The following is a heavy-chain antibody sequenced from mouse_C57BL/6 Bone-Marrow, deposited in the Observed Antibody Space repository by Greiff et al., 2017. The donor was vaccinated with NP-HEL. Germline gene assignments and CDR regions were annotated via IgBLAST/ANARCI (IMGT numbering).Heavy chain of an antibody. D-gene: IGHD1-1*01. V-gene: IGHV1-50*01. J-gene: IGHJ2*01. CDR2: IDPSDSYT. CDR1: GYTFTSYW. CDR3: ARGVVANFDY. Sequence: QVQLQQPGAELVKPGASVKLSCKASGYTFTSYWMQWVKQRPGQGLEWIGEIDPSDSYTNYNQKFKGKATLTVDTSSSTAYMQLSSLTSEDSAVYYCARGVVANFDYWGQGTTLTVSS.